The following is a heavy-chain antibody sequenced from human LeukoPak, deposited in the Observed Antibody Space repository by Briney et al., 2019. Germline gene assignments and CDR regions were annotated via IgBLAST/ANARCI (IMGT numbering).Heavy chain of an antibody. D-gene: IGHD1-26*01. CDR2: INPSGGST. Sequence: ASVKVSCKASGYTFTSYYMHWVRQATGQGLEWMGIINPSGGSTSYAQKFQGRVTMTSDTSTSTVYMELSSLRSEDTAVYYCARTSSSGSYYPYGMDVWGQGTTVTVSS. CDR1: GYTFTSYY. J-gene: IGHJ6*02. V-gene: IGHV1-46*01. CDR3: ARTSSSGSYYPYGMDV.